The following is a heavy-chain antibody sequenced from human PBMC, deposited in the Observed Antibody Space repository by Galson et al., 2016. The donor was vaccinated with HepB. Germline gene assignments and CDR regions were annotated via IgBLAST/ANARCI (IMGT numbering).Heavy chain of an antibody. D-gene: IGHD3-3*01. CDR1: GFTFNTYA. Sequence: SLRLSCAASGFTFNTYAMSWVRQAPGKGLEWVSGISGSGGSTYYADSVKGRFTISRDNSKNTLYLQMNSLRAEDTAVYYCAGYDFWSGYPEIDYWGQGTPVTVSS. V-gene: IGHV3-23*01. CDR3: AGYDFWSGYPEIDY. CDR2: ISGSGGST. J-gene: IGHJ4*02.